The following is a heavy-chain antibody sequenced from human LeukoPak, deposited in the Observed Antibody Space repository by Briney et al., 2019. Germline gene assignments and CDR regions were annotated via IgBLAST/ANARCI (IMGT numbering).Heavy chain of an antibody. CDR2: IYYSGST. D-gene: IGHD3-3*01. Sequence: SETLSLTCTVSGGSISSHYWSWIRQPPGKGLEWIGYIYYSGSTNYNPSLKSRVTISVDTSKNQFSLKLSSVTAADTAVYYCARNSRRRTVSRPGVVIVGAWFDPWGQGTLVTVSS. V-gene: IGHV4-59*11. J-gene: IGHJ5*02. CDR1: GGSISSHY. CDR3: ARNSRRRTVSRPGVVIVGAWFDP.